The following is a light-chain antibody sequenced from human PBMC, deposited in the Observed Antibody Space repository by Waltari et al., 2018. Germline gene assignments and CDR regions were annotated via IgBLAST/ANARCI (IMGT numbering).Light chain of an antibody. CDR1: QTVSKNY. V-gene: IGKV3-20*01. CDR2: DAS. J-gene: IGKJ4*01. CDR3: QQCAMSPLT. Sequence: EIVLTQSPGPLSLSPGERAHLSCRASQTVSKNYLAWYQQKPGQAPRLLIDDASDRATGIPDRFSGSGSGTDFTLTISRLEPEDFAVYYCQQCAMSPLTFGGGTKVEI.